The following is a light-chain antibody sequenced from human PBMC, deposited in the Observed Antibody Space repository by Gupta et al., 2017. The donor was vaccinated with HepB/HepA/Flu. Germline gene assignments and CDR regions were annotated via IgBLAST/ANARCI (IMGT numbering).Light chain of an antibody. CDR1: QSISSW. Sequence: DIQMTQPPSTLSASVGDRVTITCRASQSISSWLAWYQQKPGQAPKLLMYKASSLESGVPSRFSGSGSETEFTLTISSLQPDDFATYYCQQYNSYPCSFGQGTKLEIK. CDR2: KAS. CDR3: QQYNSYPCS. V-gene: IGKV1-5*03. J-gene: IGKJ2*04.